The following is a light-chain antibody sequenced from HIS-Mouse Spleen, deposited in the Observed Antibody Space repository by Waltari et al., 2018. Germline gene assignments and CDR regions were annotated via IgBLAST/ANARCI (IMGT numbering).Light chain of an antibody. Sequence: QSALTQPRSVSGSPGQSVTISCTGTSSDVGGYNYVSWYQQHPGKAPKLMIYEGSKRPSGVSNRFSGSKSGNTASLTISGLQAEDEADYYCCSYAGSSTFEVFGGGTKLTVL. J-gene: IGLJ2*01. CDR1: SSDVGGYNY. CDR2: EGS. V-gene: IGLV2-23*03. CDR3: CSYAGSSTFEV.